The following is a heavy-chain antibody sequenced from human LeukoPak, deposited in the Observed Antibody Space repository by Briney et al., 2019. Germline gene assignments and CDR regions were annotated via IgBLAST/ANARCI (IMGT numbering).Heavy chain of an antibody. V-gene: IGHV3-15*01. CDR3: TTPDSSGIDY. J-gene: IGHJ4*02. D-gene: IGHD6-25*01. Sequence: RAAGTLRLSGAASGFTFRNAWMNWVRPAPGKGLEGVGRIKSKTDGGTTDSPAPVKGRFTISRDDSKTTLYLQMNSLKTEDTAVYYCTTPDSSGIDYWGQGTLVTVSS. CDR2: IKSKTDGGTT. CDR1: GFTFRNAW.